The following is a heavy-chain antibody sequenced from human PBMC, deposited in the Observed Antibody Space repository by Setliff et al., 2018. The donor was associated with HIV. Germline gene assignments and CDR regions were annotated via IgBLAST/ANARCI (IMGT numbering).Heavy chain of an antibody. CDR1: GGTFSSYA. CDR2: IIPMFGTA. D-gene: IGHD3-10*01. CDR3: ARDKDAIYYGSGSFFYYYYMDV. J-gene: IGHJ6*03. Sequence: SVKVSCKASGGTFSSYAISWVRQAPGQGLEWMGRIIPMFGTANYAQKFQGRATITADKSTSTAYMELSSLRSEDTAVYYCARDKDAIYYGSGSFFYYYYMDVWGKGTTVTVS. V-gene: IGHV1-69*06.